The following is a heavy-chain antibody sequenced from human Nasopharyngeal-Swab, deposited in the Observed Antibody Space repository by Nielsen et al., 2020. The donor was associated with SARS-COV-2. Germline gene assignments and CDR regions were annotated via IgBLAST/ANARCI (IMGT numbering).Heavy chain of an antibody. V-gene: IGHV3-9*01. D-gene: IGHD3-22*01. CDR2: ISWNSGAD. CDR3: VRDSNYYSMDV. J-gene: IGHJ6*02. Sequence: SLKISCAASGFTFDDYAMHWVRQAPGKGLDWVAGISWNSGADVYADSVKGRFTISRDNAKKSLFLEMNNLRVEDTALYYCVRDSNYYSMDVWGQGTTVTVSS. CDR1: GFTFDDYA.